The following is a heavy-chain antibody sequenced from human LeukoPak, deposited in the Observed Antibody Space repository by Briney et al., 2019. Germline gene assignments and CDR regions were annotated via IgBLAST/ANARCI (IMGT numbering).Heavy chain of an antibody. CDR1: GFTVITND. J-gene: IGHJ4*02. V-gene: IGHV3-53*01. D-gene: IGHD1-14*01. Sequence: GGSLRLSCAASGFTVITNDMTWVRQAPGKWLEWVSVLYSDGNTKYADSVQGRFTISRDNSKNTLYLEMNSLSPDDTAVYYCARGVEPLAANTLAYWGQGTLVTVSS. CDR2: LYSDGNT. CDR3: ARGVEPLAANTLAY.